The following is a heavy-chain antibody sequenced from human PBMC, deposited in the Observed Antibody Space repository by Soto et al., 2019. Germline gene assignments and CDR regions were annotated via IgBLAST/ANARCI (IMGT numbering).Heavy chain of an antibody. J-gene: IGHJ6*02. CDR3: ARGGATVPSRNCFYYNDMDV. D-gene: IGHD1-1*01. Sequence: SVQVSCQASGFSFSRYAVQWVRQASGKRREWRGGIIPIFGSPNYAEKFQGRVTLTADESTSTAHMELSSLRSEDTAVYFCARGGATVPSRNCFYYNDMDVWGQGTAVTVSS. V-gene: IGHV1-69*13. CDR2: IIPIFGSP. CDR1: GFSFSRYA.